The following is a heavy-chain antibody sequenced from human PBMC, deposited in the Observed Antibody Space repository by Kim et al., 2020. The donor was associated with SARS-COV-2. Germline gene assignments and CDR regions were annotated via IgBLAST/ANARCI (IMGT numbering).Heavy chain of an antibody. CDR2: ISGSGGST. Sequence: GGSLRLSCAASGFTFSSYAMSWVRQPPGKGLEWVSAISGSGGSTYYADSVKGRFTISRDNSKNTLYLQMNSLRAEDTAVYYCAKAKHGLGSFQHWGQGTLVTVSS. CDR1: GFTFSSYA. CDR3: AKAKHGLGSFQH. V-gene: IGHV3-23*01. D-gene: IGHD1-26*01. J-gene: IGHJ1*01.